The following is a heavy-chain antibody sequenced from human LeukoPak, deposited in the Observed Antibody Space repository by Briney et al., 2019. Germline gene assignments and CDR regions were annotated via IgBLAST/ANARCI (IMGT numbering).Heavy chain of an antibody. CDR3: ATSYSSGWYYFDY. Sequence: GGSLRLSCAASGFTLSSYEMNWVRQAPGKGLEWVSYISSSGSTIYYADSVKGRFTISRDDAKNSLYLQMNSLRAEDTAVYYCATSYSSGWYYFDYWGQATLVTVSS. J-gene: IGHJ4*02. V-gene: IGHV3-48*03. CDR1: GFTLSSYE. D-gene: IGHD6-19*01. CDR2: ISSSGSTI.